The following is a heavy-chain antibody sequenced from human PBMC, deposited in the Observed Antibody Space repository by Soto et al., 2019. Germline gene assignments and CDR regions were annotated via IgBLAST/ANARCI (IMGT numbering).Heavy chain of an antibody. D-gene: IGHD6-13*01. Sequence: GGSLRLSCAASGFTFSSYAMSWVRQAPGKGLEWVSAISGSGGSTYYADSVKGRFTISRDNSKNTLYLQMNSLRAEDTAVYYCAKDLGQKAAAGKGNWFDPWGQGTLVTVSS. V-gene: IGHV3-23*01. CDR3: AKDLGQKAAAGKGNWFDP. J-gene: IGHJ5*02. CDR2: ISGSGGST. CDR1: GFTFSSYA.